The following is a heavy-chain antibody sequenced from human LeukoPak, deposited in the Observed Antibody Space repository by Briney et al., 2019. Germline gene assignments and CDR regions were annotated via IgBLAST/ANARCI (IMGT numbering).Heavy chain of an antibody. J-gene: IGHJ4*02. CDR3: AKDHYDYGDYHFDY. V-gene: IGHV3-30*18. CDR2: ISYDGSNK. D-gene: IGHD4-17*01. Sequence: GSLRLSCAASGFTFSSYGMHWVRQAPGKGLEWVAFISYDGSNKYHADSVKGRFTISRDNSKNTLYLQMNSLRAEDTAVYYCAKDHYDYGDYHFDYWGQGTLVTVSS. CDR1: GFTFSSYG.